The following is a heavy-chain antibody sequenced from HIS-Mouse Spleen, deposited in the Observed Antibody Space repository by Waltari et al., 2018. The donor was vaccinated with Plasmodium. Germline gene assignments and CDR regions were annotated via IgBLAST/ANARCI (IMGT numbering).Heavy chain of an antibody. Sequence: QVQLVQSGAEVKKPGASVKVSCKASGYTFTGYYMHWVRQAPGQGLEWMGWINPNSGGTNYGQKFQGRVTMTRDTSISTAYMELSRLRSDDTAVYYCARVLGYKAAAGTFVEYFQHWGQGTLVTVSS. J-gene: IGHJ1*01. CDR2: INPNSGGT. D-gene: IGHD6-13*01. CDR1: GYTFTGYY. CDR3: ARVLGYKAAAGTFVEYFQH. V-gene: IGHV1-2*02.